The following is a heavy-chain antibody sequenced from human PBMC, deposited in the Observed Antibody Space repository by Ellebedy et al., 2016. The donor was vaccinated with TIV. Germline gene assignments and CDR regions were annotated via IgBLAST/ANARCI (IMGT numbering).Heavy chain of an antibody. CDR1: GFTFSTFP. V-gene: IGHV3-30*04. D-gene: IGHD1-7*01. Sequence: GGSLRLXXAASGFTFSTFPMHWVRQAPGKGLEWVAVMSYDGNDEYYADSVKGRFTISRDNAKNTLYLQINSLRAEDTAVYYCTRAGNYRHDYWGQGTLVTVSS. CDR2: MSYDGNDE. CDR3: TRAGNYRHDY. J-gene: IGHJ4*02.